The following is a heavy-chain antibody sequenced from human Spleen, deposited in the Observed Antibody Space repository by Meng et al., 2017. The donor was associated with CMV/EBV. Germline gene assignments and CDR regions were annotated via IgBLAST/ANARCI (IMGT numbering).Heavy chain of an antibody. CDR1: GFTFTYYW. V-gene: IGHV3-23*01. D-gene: IGHD3-3*01. J-gene: IGHJ6*02. Sequence: GESLKISCAASGFTFTYYWMTWVRQAPGKGLEWVSAISGSGGSTYYADSVKGRFTISRDNSKNTLYLQMNSLRAEDTAVYYCAKRIRFLEWLWPYYGMDVWGQGTTVTVSS. CDR3: AKRIRFLEWLWPYYGMDV. CDR2: ISGSGGST.